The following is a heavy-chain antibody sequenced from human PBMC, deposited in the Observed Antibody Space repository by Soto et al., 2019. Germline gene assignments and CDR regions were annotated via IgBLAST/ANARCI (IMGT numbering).Heavy chain of an antibody. CDR2: IDPSDSYT. D-gene: IGHD3-10*01. CDR1: GYSFTSYW. Sequence: ASVKVSCKASGYSFTSYWISWVRQMPGKGLEWMGRIDPSDSYTNYSPSFQGHVTISADKSISTAYLQWSSLKASDTAMYYCAGPMVRGTPYYYYGMDVWGQGTTVTVSS. V-gene: IGHV5-10-1*01. J-gene: IGHJ6*02. CDR3: AGPMVRGTPYYYYGMDV.